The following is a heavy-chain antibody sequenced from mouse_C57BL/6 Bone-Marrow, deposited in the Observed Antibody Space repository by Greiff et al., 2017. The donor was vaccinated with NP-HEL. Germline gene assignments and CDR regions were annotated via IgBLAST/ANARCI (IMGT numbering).Heavy chain of an antibody. D-gene: IGHD1-1*01. CDR1: GYAFSSSW. CDR3: ARDYYGSSYYAMDY. CDR2: IYPGDGDT. V-gene: IGHV1-82*01. Sequence: QVQLQQSGPELVKPGASVKISCKASGYAFSSSWMNWVKQRPGKGLEWIGRIYPGDGDTNYNGKFKGKATLTADKSSRTAYMQLSSLTSEDSAVYFCARDYYGSSYYAMDYWGQGTSDTVSS. J-gene: IGHJ4*01.